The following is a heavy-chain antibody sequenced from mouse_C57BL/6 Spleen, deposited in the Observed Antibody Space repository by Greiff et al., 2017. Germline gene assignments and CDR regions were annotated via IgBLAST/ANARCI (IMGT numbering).Heavy chain of an antibody. CDR3: ARCPFYYGSLLAMDY. CDR1: GYTFTDYY. CDR2: INPNNGGT. V-gene: IGHV1-26*01. J-gene: IGHJ4*01. D-gene: IGHD1-1*01. Sequence: VQLQQSGPELVKPGASVKISCKASGYTFTDYYMNWVKQSHGKSLEWIGDINPNNGGTSYNQKFKGKATLTVDKSSSTAYMELRSLTSEDSAVYYCARCPFYYGSLLAMDYWGQGTSVTVSS.